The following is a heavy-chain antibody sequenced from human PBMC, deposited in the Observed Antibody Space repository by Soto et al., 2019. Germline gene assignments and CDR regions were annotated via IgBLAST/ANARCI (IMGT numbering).Heavy chain of an antibody. Sequence: QVQLVQSGAEVKKPGSSVKVSCKASGGTFSSYAISWVRQAPGQGLEWMGGIIPIIGTANYAQKFQGRVTITADESTSTAYRERSSLGAEETAVYYCAGPRPVTASPDYYYYGMDVWGQGTTGTGSS. CDR1: GGTFSSYA. CDR3: AGPRPVTASPDYYYYGMDV. CDR2: IIPIIGTA. V-gene: IGHV1-69*12. J-gene: IGHJ6*02. D-gene: IGHD4-4*01.